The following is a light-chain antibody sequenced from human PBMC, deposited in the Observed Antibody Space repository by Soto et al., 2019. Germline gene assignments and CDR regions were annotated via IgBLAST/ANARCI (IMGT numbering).Light chain of an antibody. Sequence: DIVLTQFPATLSWSPVDRETLSCRASQRVGSFLAWYQHKSRQAPRLLIYDASNRAPVIPARFSGSGSWTEFTLTISSLEPEDFAVYYCQHRNNWLGTFGPGTQVDIK. V-gene: IGKV3-11*01. CDR2: DAS. CDR1: QRVGSF. CDR3: QHRNNWLGT. J-gene: IGKJ3*01.